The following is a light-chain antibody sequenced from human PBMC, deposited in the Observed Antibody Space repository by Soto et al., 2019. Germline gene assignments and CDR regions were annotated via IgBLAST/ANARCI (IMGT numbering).Light chain of an antibody. CDR2: GNS. CDR1: SSNIGAGYD. CDR3: QSYDSSLSGSI. J-gene: IGLJ2*01. V-gene: IGLV1-40*01. Sequence: QSVLTQPPSVSGAPGQRVTISCTGSSSNIGAGYDVHWYQQLPGTAPKLLIYGNSNRPSGVPDRFSGSKSGTSACLAITGRQAEDEADYYCQSYDSSLSGSIFGGGTKLTVL.